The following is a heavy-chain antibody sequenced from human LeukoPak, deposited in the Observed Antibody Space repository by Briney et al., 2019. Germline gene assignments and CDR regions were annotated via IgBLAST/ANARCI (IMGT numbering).Heavy chain of an antibody. CDR2: ISAYNGNT. Sequence: ASVKVSCKASGYTFTSYGISWVRQAPGQGLEWMAWISAYNGNTNYAQKLQGRVTMTTDTSTSTAYMELRSLRSDDTAVYYCARVLQWELLSPVAAFDIWGQGTMVTVSS. D-gene: IGHD1-26*01. V-gene: IGHV1-18*01. CDR3: ARVLQWELLSPVAAFDI. CDR1: GYTFTSYG. J-gene: IGHJ3*02.